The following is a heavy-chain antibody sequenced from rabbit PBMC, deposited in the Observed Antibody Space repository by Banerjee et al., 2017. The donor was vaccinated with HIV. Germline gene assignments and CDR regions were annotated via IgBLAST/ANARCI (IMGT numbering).Heavy chain of an antibody. Sequence: QEQLEETGGGLVQPGGSLTLSCKASGFIFSDSDSMCWVRQAPGKGLEWIACIDAGSSGHSFSRNSAKGRFTIYNSSSTLVMLQMTRLTAAEAATFFFGNDMTGVISWEIGLWGPGTLVTVS. D-gene: IGHD1-1*01. CDR1: GFIFSDSDS. V-gene: IGHV1S45*01. CDR2: IDAGSSGHS. CDR3: GNDMTGVISWEIGL. J-gene: IGHJ4*01.